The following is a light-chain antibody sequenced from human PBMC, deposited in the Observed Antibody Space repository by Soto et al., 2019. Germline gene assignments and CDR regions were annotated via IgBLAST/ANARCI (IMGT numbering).Light chain of an antibody. V-gene: IGLV2-14*01. CDR1: RGDVGGYNF. Sequence: QSALTQPASVSGSPGQSISISCTGTRGDVGGYNFVSWYQQHPGKAPKLMIYDVSNRPSGVSNRFSGSKSGNTASLTISGLQAEDEADYYCSSYRSSSTGVFGTGTKVTVL. CDR3: SSYRSSSTGV. J-gene: IGLJ1*01. CDR2: DVS.